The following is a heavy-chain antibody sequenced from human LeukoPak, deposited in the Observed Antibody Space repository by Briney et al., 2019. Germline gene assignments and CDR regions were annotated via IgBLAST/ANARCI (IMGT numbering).Heavy chain of an antibody. V-gene: IGHV4-34*01. CDR2: INHSGST. J-gene: IGHJ6*02. CDR3: ARKMDV. Sequence: SETLSLTCAVYGGSFSGYYWSWIRQPPGKGLEWIGEINHSGSTNYNPSLKSRVTISVDTSKNQFSLKLSSVTAADTAVYYCARKMDVWGQGTTVTVSS. CDR1: GGSFSGYY.